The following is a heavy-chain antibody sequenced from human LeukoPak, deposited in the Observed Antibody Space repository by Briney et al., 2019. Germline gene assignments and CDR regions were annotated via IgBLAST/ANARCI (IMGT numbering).Heavy chain of an antibody. D-gene: IGHD3-10*01. CDR1: GFTFSSYG. V-gene: IGHV3-30*02. CDR2: IRYDGSNK. J-gene: IGHJ4*02. Sequence: GGSLRLSCAASGFTFSSYGMHWVRQAPGKGLEWVAFIRYDGSNKYYAESVKGRFTIARDNSKYTVYLKMNSLRAEDTAVYYCAKDFLKSITLIRGVRSWVGYFDYWGQGTLVTVSS. CDR3: AKDFLKSITLIRGVRSWVGYFDY.